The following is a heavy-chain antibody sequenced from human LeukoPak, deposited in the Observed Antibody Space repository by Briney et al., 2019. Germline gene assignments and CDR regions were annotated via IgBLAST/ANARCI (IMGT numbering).Heavy chain of an antibody. D-gene: IGHD1-20*01. CDR1: GGTFTSYY. J-gene: IGHJ4*02. V-gene: IGHV1-46*01. Sequence: ASVKVSCKASGGTFTSYYMHWVRQAPGQGLEWMGIINPSGGSTNYAQKFQGRVTMTRDMSTSTVYMELSSLRSEDTAVYYCARALTGTNADYWGQGTLVTVSS. CDR2: INPSGGST. CDR3: ARALTGTNADY.